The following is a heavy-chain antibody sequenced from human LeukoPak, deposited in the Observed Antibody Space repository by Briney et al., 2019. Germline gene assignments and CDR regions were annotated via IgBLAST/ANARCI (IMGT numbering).Heavy chain of an antibody. Sequence: PSETLSLTCTVSGGSISSYYWSWIRQPPGKGLEWIGYIYYSGSTNYNPSLKSRVTISVDTSKNQFSLKLSSVTAADTAAYYCARDLRGPLGYFDLWGRGTLVTVSS. CDR2: IYYSGST. V-gene: IGHV4-59*01. J-gene: IGHJ2*01. CDR3: ARDLRGPLGYFDL. CDR1: GGSISSYY. D-gene: IGHD3-10*01.